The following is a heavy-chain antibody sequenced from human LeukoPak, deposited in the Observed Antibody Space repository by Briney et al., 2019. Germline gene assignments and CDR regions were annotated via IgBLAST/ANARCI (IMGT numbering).Heavy chain of an antibody. Sequence: ASVKVSCKASGGTFSSYAISWVRQAPGQGLEWMGGIIPIFGTANYAQKFQGRVTITTDESTSTAHMELSSLRSEDTAVYYCAREEGVSERGYSGYDSWGQGTLVTVSS. V-gene: IGHV1-69*05. CDR1: GGTFSSYA. CDR2: IIPIFGTA. J-gene: IGHJ4*02. D-gene: IGHD5-12*01. CDR3: AREEGVSERGYSGYDS.